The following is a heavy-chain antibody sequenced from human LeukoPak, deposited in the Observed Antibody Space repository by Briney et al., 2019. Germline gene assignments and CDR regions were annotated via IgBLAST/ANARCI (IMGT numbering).Heavy chain of an antibody. Sequence: GRSLRLSCAASGFTFSSYGMHWVRQAPGKGLEWVAVIWYDGSNKYYADSVKGRFTLSRDNSKNTLYLQMNRLRAEDTAVYYCARDSSSWTDSGIFDYWGQGTLVTVSS. CDR3: ARDSSSWTDSGIFDY. CDR1: GFTFSSYG. CDR2: IWYDGSNK. D-gene: IGHD6-13*01. V-gene: IGHV3-33*01. J-gene: IGHJ4*02.